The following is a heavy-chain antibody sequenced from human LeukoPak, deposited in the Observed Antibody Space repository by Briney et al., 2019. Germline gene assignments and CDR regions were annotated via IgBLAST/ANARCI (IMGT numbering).Heavy chain of an antibody. CDR2: IRSKAYGGTT. CDR3: ISQYYDSSGYPIAYYFDY. Sequence: GGSLRLSCTASGFTFGDYTMSWVRQAPGKGLEWVGFIRSKAYGGTTEYAASVKGRFTIARDDSKSIAYLQMNSLKTEDTAVYYCISQYYDSSGYPIAYYFDYWGQGTLVTASS. D-gene: IGHD3-22*01. J-gene: IGHJ4*02. V-gene: IGHV3-49*04. CDR1: GFTFGDYT.